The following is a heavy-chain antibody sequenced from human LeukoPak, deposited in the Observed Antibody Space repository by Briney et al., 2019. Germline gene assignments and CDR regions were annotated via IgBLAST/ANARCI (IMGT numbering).Heavy chain of an antibody. V-gene: IGHV3-66*02. D-gene: IGHD3-22*01. Sequence: PGGSLRLSCAASGLTVSDNYMTWVRQAPGKGQEWVSVIYAGGSTFYADSVKGRFTISRDNSKNTVYLQMNSLRAEDTAVYYCARDRSYDSSGYPFDLWGQGTLVTVSS. CDR1: GLTVSDNY. CDR3: ARDRSYDSSGYPFDL. J-gene: IGHJ4*02. CDR2: IYAGGST.